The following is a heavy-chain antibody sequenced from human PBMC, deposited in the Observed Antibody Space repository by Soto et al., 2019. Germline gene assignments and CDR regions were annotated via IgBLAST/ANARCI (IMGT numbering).Heavy chain of an antibody. D-gene: IGHD3-22*01. CDR1: GFTFSSYG. J-gene: IGHJ4*02. CDR3: AKGKRRWYYYDSSGYYYFDY. Sequence: PGGSLRLSCAASGFTFSSYGMHWVRQAPGKGLEWVAVISYDGSNKYYADSVKGRFTISRDNSKNTLYLQMNSLRAEDTAVYYCAKGKRRWYYYDSSGYYYFDYWGQGTLVTVSS. V-gene: IGHV3-30*18. CDR2: ISYDGSNK.